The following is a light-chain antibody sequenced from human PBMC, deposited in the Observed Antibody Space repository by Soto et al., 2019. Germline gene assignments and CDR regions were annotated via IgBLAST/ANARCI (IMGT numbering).Light chain of an antibody. CDR1: NIGSKS. V-gene: IGLV3-21*04. CDR3: QVWDSSSDHHVV. Sequence: SYELTQPPSVSVAPGKTARITCGGNNIGSKSVHWYQQKPGQAPVLVIYYDSDRPSGIPERFSGSNSGNTATLTISRVEAGDEADYYCQVWDSSSDHHVVFGGGTKVIVL. J-gene: IGLJ2*01. CDR2: YDS.